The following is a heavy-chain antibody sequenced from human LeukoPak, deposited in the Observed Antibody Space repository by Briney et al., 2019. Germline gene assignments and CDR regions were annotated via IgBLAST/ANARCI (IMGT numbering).Heavy chain of an antibody. CDR2: XXYTGSX. CDR3: ARLGGCSSISCYVHWFDP. CDR1: GGSISGXX. D-gene: IGHD2-2*01. V-gene: IGHV4-59*01. Sequence: PSETLSLTCTVSGGSISGXXXXXXRQXPXXXXXXXXXXXYTGSXNYNPSLKXXXXXXXXTSKNQSSLKLSSASAAATAVYYCARLGGCSSISCYVHWFDPWGQGTLVTVSS. J-gene: IGHJ5*02.